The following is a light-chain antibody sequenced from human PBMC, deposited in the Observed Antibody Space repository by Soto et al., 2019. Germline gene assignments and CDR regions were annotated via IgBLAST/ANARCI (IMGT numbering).Light chain of an antibody. Sequence: QSALTQPHSASGTPGQRVTISCSGKSSNIGTSSVHWFQQLPGTAPKLLISTTNQRPSGVPERFSGSKSGTSASLAISGLQSEDEADYYCAAWDDSLNGHVFGTGTKVTV. CDR1: SSNIGTSS. V-gene: IGLV1-44*01. CDR3: AAWDDSLNGHV. J-gene: IGLJ1*01. CDR2: TTN.